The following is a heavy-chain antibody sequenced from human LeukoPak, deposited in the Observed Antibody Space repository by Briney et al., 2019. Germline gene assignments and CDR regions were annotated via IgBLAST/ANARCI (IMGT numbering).Heavy chain of an antibody. J-gene: IGHJ4*02. CDR1: GFTFSDYY. D-gene: IGHD3-3*01. CDR3: AREMWRGFVDY. CDR2: ISSSGSTI. Sequence: GGALRLSCAPSGFTFSDYYMRWMRQAPGEGGEGVSYISSSGSTIYYADSVKGRFTISRDNAKNSLYLQMNSLRAEDTAVYYCAREMWRGFVDYWGQGTLVTVSS. V-gene: IGHV3-11*01.